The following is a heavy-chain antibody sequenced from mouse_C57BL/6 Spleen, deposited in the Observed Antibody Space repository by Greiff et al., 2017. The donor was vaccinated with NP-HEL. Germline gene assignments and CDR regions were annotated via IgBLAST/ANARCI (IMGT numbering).Heavy chain of an antibody. J-gene: IGHJ4*01. CDR3: ARFYDGYAMDY. CDR2: INPYNGGT. V-gene: IGHV1-19*01. Sequence: EVQLQQSGPVLVKPGASVKMSCKASGYTFTDYYINWVKQSHGKSLEWIGVINPYNGGTSYNQKFKGKATLTVDKSSSTAYMELNSLTSEDSAVYYCARFYDGYAMDYWGQGTSVTVSS. D-gene: IGHD2-3*01. CDR1: GYTFTDYY.